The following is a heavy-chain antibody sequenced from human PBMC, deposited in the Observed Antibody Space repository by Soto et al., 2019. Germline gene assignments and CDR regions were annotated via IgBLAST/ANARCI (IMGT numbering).Heavy chain of an antibody. Sequence: QVQLVQSGAEVKQPGSSVKVSCKASGGTFDNYAITWVRQAPGQGLEWMAGIIPMLDSANYAEKFQDRVTITADESTSTXYLXVSSLRSEDTAVYYCARTYHYDSLGKTYFYYGMDVWGQGTTVTVSS. CDR1: GGTFDNYA. D-gene: IGHD3-22*01. V-gene: IGHV1-69*12. J-gene: IGHJ6*02. CDR3: ARTYHYDSLGKTYFYYGMDV. CDR2: IIPMLDSA.